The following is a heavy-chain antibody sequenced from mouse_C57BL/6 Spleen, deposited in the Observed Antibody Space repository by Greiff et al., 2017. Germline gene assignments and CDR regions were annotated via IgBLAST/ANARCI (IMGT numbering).Heavy chain of an antibody. CDR3: ARHGLDYDDGDFDY. Sequence: EVQGVESGGDLVKPGGSLKLSCAASGFTFSSYGMSWVRQTPDKRLEWVATISSGGSYTYYPDSVKGRFTISRDNAKNTLYLQMSSLKSEDTAMYYCARHGLDYDDGDFDYWDQGTTLTVSS. J-gene: IGHJ2*01. CDR2: ISSGGSYT. CDR1: GFTFSSYG. V-gene: IGHV5-6*01. D-gene: IGHD2-4*01.